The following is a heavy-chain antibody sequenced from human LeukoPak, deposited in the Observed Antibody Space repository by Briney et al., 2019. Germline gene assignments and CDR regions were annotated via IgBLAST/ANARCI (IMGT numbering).Heavy chain of an antibody. CDR3: ANAVIALAGPEDY. D-gene: IGHD6-19*01. Sequence: GGSLRLSCAASGFTFSSYAMSWVRQAPGKGLEWVSSISVSGGSTYYADSVKGRFTISRDNSKNTLYLQMNSLRAEGTAVYYCANAVIALAGPEDYWGQGTLVTVSS. V-gene: IGHV3-23*01. J-gene: IGHJ4*02. CDR1: GFTFSSYA. CDR2: ISVSGGST.